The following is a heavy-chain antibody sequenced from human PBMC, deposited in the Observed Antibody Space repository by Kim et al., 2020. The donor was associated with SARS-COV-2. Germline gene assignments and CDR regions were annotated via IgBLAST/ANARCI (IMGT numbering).Heavy chain of an antibody. J-gene: IGHJ6*01. CDR1: GFSFSSYA. V-gene: IGHV3-30*02. CDR3: AKGLIIYYYGMDF. Sequence: GGSLRLSCAASGFSFSSYAMHWVRQSPGRGLEWVALVTRDGNNVFYADSVKGRFIISRDNSENTLYLQMNNLRPEDSAVYFCAKGLIIYYYGMDFWGQGTTVTVSS. CDR2: VTRDGNNV. D-gene: IGHD3-10*01.